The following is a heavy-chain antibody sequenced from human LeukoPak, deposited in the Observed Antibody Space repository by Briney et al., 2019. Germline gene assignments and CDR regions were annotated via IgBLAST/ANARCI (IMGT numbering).Heavy chain of an antibody. J-gene: IGHJ1*01. CDR1: GFAFSTYA. CDR2: ISYDGSEK. V-gene: IGHV3-30*18. CDR3: AKDLWSVLGRTSSEYHQH. D-gene: IGHD3-3*01. Sequence: GGSLRLSCAASGFAFSTYAMQWVRQAPGKGLEWVALISYDGSEKYYSDSLKGRFTISRDNSKNILNLQINSLKADDTAIYYCAKDLWSVLGRTSSEYHQHWGQGTLVTVSS.